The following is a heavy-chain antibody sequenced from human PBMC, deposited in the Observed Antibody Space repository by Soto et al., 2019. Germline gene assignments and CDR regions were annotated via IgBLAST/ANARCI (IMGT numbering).Heavy chain of an antibody. CDR3: ARGRRLGSTWSYYFDY. J-gene: IGHJ4*02. CDR1: GITFDAYG. D-gene: IGHD6-13*01. V-gene: IGHV3-20*01. CDR2: IDWDGERT. Sequence: EVQLVESGGSVVRPGGSLRLSCAVSGITFDAYGMNWVRQVPGKGLEWVSSIDWDGERTEYADSVKGRFTVSRDNAENALYLQMNSLRAEDTALYHCARGRRLGSTWSYYFDYWGQGPWSPSPQ.